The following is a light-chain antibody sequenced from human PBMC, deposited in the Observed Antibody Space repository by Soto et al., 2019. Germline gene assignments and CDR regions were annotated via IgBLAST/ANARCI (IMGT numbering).Light chain of an antibody. CDR3: QQYNNWLFS. Sequence: EILMKHSLATLSVSKGEGVTLSCRAGQGVTTNFAWYQQKSGQSPRLLIYDVSSRATGVPSRFSGTGSETDFTLTISGLQSEDSAIYFCQQYNNWLFSFGPGRRLEIK. CDR1: QGVTTN. CDR2: DVS. V-gene: IGKV3-15*01. J-gene: IGKJ5*01.